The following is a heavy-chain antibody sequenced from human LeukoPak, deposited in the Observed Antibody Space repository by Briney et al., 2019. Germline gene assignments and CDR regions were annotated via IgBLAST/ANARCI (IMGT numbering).Heavy chain of an antibody. D-gene: IGHD3-9*01. CDR3: ARDYYDILTGDPYGMDV. V-gene: IGHV4-59*01. CDR1: GGSISSYY. J-gene: IGHJ6*02. CDR2: IYYSGST. Sequence: SETLSLTCTVSGGSISSYYWSWIRQPPGKGLEWIGYIYYSGSTNYNPSLKSRVTISVDTSKNQFSLKLSSVTAADTAVYYCARDYYDILTGDPYGMDVWGQGTTVTVSS.